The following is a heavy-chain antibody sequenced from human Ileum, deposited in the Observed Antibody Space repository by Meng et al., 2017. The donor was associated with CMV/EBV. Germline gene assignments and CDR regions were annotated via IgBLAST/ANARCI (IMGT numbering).Heavy chain of an antibody. V-gene: IGHV7-4-1*01. J-gene: IGHJ4*02. Sequence: VQLMQSGSELKEPGASVKLSCNASENIFTTYAMYWVRQAPGPGLQWMGWITSWTGNPTYAQGFTGRFVFSLDTSVSPVYLQILNLDAVDTAIYYCASYGYFSSGFDYWGQGTLVTVSS. CDR2: ITSWTGNP. CDR1: ENIFTTYA. CDR3: ASYGYFSSGFDY. D-gene: IGHD3-10*01.